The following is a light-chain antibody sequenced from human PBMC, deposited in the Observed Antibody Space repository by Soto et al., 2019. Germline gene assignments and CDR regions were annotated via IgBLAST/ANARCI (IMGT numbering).Light chain of an antibody. CDR1: QSVRSSY. V-gene: IGKV3D-20*02. J-gene: IGKJ1*01. CDR3: QQYNNWWT. Sequence: EIVLTQSPGTLSLSPGERATLSCRASQSVRSSYLAWYQQKPGQAPRLLIYDASNRATGIPARFSGSGSGTDFTLTISSLEPEDFAVYYCQQYNNWWTFGQGTKVDIK. CDR2: DAS.